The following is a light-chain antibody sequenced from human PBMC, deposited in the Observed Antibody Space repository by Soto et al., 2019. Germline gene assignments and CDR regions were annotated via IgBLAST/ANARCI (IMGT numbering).Light chain of an antibody. CDR3: QQYVRSPWT. J-gene: IGKJ1*01. CDR2: GAS. V-gene: IGKV3-20*01. Sequence: EIVVTQSRGTLSLSPGERATLSCRASQSVTSSYLAWYQQKPGQAPRLLIYGASTRATGIPDRFSGSGSGTDFILTISRLEPEDFAVYYCQQYVRSPWTFGQGTKVDIK. CDR1: QSVTSSY.